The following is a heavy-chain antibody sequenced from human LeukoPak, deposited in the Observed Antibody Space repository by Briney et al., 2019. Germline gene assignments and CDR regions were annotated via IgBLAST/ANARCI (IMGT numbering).Heavy chain of an antibody. CDR2: IYSGGST. CDR1: GFTFSSYW. CDR3: ARVLYSGWYFDY. D-gene: IGHD6-19*01. V-gene: IGHV3-53*01. Sequence: PGGSLRLSCAASGFTFSSYWMSWVRQAPGKGLEWVSVIYSGGSTYYADSVKGRFTISRDNSKNTLYLQMNSLRAEDTAVYYCARVLYSGWYFDYWGQGTLVTVSS. J-gene: IGHJ4*02.